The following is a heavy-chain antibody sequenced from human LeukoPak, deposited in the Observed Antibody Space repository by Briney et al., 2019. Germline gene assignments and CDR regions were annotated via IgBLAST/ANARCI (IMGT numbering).Heavy chain of an antibody. CDR1: GYTFTGYY. V-gene: IGHV1-2*02. CDR2: INPNSGGT. J-gene: IGHJ3*02. Sequence: ASVKVSCKASGYTFTGYYMHWVRQAPGQGLEWMGWINPNSGGTNYAQKFQGRVTMTRDTSISTAYMELSRLRSDDTAVYYCAREAPLLRFLEPPDAFDIWGQGTMVTVSS. D-gene: IGHD3-3*01. CDR3: AREAPLLRFLEPPDAFDI.